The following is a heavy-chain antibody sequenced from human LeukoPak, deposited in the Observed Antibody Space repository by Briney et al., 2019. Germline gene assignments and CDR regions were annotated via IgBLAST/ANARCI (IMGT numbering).Heavy chain of an antibody. CDR3: AKSLAVPGSPDY. CDR2: VSGSGGNT. CDR1: GFTFTNSA. V-gene: IGHV3-23*01. J-gene: IGHJ4*02. D-gene: IGHD6-19*01. Sequence: GGSLRLSCAASGFTFTNSAMTWVRQAPGKGVEWVSTVSGSGGNTYYADSVKGRFTISRDNSENTLYLQMNSLRAQDTAVYYCAKSLAVPGSPDYWGQGTLVTVSS.